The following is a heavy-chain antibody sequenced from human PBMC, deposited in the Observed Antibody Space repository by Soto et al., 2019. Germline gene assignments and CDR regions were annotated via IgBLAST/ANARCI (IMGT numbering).Heavy chain of an antibody. D-gene: IGHD3-3*01. CDR1: GYTFTSYG. Sequence: ASVKASCKASGYTFTSYGISWVRQAPGQGLEWMGWISAYNGNTNYAQKLQGRVTMTTDTSTSTAYMELRSLRSDDTAVYYCARRFWSGYDGPFDYWGQGTLVTVSS. J-gene: IGHJ4*02. CDR2: ISAYNGNT. CDR3: ARRFWSGYDGPFDY. V-gene: IGHV1-18*01.